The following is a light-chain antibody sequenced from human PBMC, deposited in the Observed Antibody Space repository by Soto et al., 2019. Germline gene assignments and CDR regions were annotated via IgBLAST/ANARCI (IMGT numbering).Light chain of an antibody. CDR3: TSYTSSTTLDV. Sequence: QSALTQPASVSGTPGQSITISCTGTSSDVGGYNYVSWYQQHPGKAPKLMIYEVSNRPSGVSNRLSGSKAGHAASLTISGLQSEDEADYFCTSYTSSTTLDVFGTGIKITVL. CDR2: EVS. J-gene: IGLJ1*01. CDR1: SSDVGGYNY. V-gene: IGLV2-14*01.